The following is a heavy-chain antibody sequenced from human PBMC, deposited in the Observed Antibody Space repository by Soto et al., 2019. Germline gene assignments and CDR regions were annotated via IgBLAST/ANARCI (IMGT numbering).Heavy chain of an antibody. CDR1: GGSISSYY. D-gene: IGHD3-16*01. Sequence: QVQLQESGPGLVKPSETLSLTCTVSGGSISSYYWSWIRQPPGKGLEWIGYIYYSGSTSYNPSLKSRVTISVDTSMNQFYLKLSSVTAADTAVYYCARDGAGGSFFDYWGQGTLVTVSS. J-gene: IGHJ4*02. CDR2: IYYSGST. V-gene: IGHV4-59*01. CDR3: ARDGAGGSFFDY.